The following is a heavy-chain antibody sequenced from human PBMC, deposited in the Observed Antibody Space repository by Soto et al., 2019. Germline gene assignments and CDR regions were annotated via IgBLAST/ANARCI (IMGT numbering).Heavy chain of an antibody. CDR1: GGTFSRYS. CDR3: AREDRDRETGLVPAAIDGMDV. V-gene: IGHV1-69*08. CDR2: IIPIFGIA. D-gene: IGHD2-2*01. J-gene: IGHJ6*02. Sequence: QVQLVQSGAEVKKPGSSXKVSXXASGGTFSRYSITWVRQAPGHGLEWIGRIIPIFGIASYAQKFQGRVTITADESTRTAYMELSSLRSDDTAVYYCAREDRDRETGLVPAAIDGMDVWGQGTTVTVSS.